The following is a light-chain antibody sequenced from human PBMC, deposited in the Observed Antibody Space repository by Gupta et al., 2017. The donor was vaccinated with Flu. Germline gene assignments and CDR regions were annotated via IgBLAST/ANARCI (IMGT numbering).Light chain of an antibody. V-gene: IGLV2-11*01. CDR3: CSYAGSYSLI. J-gene: IGLJ2*01. Sequence: QSALTQPRSVSGSPGQSITISCTGTSSDVGGYNYVSWYHQHPGKAPKLMIFDVSKRPAGVPDRFSGSRSGSMASLTITGLQPDDEGDYYCCSYAGSYSLIFGGGTKVTVI. CDR1: SSDVGGYNY. CDR2: DVS.